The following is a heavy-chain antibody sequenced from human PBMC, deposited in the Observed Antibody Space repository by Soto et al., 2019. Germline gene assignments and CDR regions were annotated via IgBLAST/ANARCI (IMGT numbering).Heavy chain of an antibody. D-gene: IGHD4-17*01. Sequence: QVQLVQSGAEVKKPGASVKVSCKASGYTFTSYAMHWVRQAPGQRLEWMGWINAGNGNTKYSQKCQGRVTITRDTSASTAYMELSSLRSEDTAVYYCARDSGYGDFDYWGQGTLVTVSS. CDR2: INAGNGNT. CDR1: GYTFTSYA. V-gene: IGHV1-3*01. CDR3: ARDSGYGDFDY. J-gene: IGHJ4*02.